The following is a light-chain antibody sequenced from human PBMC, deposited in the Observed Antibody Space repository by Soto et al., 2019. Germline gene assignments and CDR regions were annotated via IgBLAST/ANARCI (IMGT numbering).Light chain of an antibody. CDR3: QQYGNSPA. V-gene: IGKV3-20*01. J-gene: IGKJ1*01. Sequence: EIVLTQSPGTLSLSPGERATLSCRASQAVTNGYFAWYQQKSGQAPRLLIYGVSNRATGIPDRFSGSGSGTDFTLTITRLEPEDFGVYYCQQYGNSPAFGQGTKVEVK. CDR1: QAVTNGY. CDR2: GVS.